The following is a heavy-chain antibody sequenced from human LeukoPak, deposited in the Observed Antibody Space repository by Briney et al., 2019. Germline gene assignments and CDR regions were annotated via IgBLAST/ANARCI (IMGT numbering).Heavy chain of an antibody. D-gene: IGHD3-22*01. Sequence: PSETLSLTCAVYGGSFSGYYWGRIRQPPGKGLEWIGEINHSGSTNYNPSLKSRVTISVDTSKNQFSLKLSSVTAADTAVYYCARGKNSSGYPYYFDYWGQGTLVTVSS. V-gene: IGHV4-34*01. CDR3: ARGKNSSGYPYYFDY. CDR1: GGSFSGYY. J-gene: IGHJ4*02. CDR2: INHSGST.